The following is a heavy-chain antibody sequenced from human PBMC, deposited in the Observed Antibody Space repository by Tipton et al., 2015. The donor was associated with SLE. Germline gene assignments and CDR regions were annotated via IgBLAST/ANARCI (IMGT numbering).Heavy chain of an antibody. CDR3: AKASDTAMADAFDI. V-gene: IGHV3-7*03. Sequence: GSLRLSCAASGFTFSSYWMSWVRQAPGKGLEWVANIKQDGSEKYYVDSVKGRFTISRDNAKNSLYLQMNSLRAEDTALYYCAKASDTAMADAFDIWGQGTMVTVSS. D-gene: IGHD5-18*01. CDR2: IKQDGSEK. CDR1: GFTFSSYW. J-gene: IGHJ3*02.